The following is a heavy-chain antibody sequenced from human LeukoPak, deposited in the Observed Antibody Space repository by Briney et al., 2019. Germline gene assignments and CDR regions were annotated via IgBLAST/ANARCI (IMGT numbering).Heavy chain of an antibody. D-gene: IGHD2-21*01. Sequence: ASMKVSCKASGYMFIGYYMHWVRQAPGQGLEWMGWINPKGGDTNYAQKFQGRVTMTRDTSISTAYMELSRLRSDDTAVYYCARDGELPVGYFDLWGRGTLVTVSS. CDR2: INPKGGDT. J-gene: IGHJ2*01. CDR3: ARDGELPVGYFDL. V-gene: IGHV1-2*02. CDR1: GYMFIGYY.